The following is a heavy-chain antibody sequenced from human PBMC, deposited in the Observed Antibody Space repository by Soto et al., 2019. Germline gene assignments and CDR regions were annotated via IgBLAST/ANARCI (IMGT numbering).Heavy chain of an antibody. D-gene: IGHD3-9*01. Sequence: QVQLVESGGGVVQPGRSLRLSCEASGFIFSNYGMHWVRQAPGKGLEWVALISYDGSKQYYIDAVKGRFTVSRDNSKNTVYLQTNSLRADDTAVYYCAKEWADTLTGEWGQGTLVPVSS. J-gene: IGHJ4*02. CDR3: AKEWADTLTGE. CDR2: ISYDGSKQ. V-gene: IGHV3-30*18. CDR1: GFIFSNYG.